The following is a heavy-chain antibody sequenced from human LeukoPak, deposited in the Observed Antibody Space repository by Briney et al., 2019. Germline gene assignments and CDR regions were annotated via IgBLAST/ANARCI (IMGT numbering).Heavy chain of an antibody. CDR3: VNDLARRGGY. Sequence: GGSLRLCCAVSGMIFSDYWMSGGRQAPGKGLEWVANIKHDSSEKYYVDSVKGRFTISRDNAKNSLYLQMNSLRAEDTAVYYCVNDLARRGGYWGQGTLVTVSA. CDR2: IKHDSSEK. V-gene: IGHV3-7*01. J-gene: IGHJ4*02. CDR1: GMIFSDYW. D-gene: IGHD3-16*01.